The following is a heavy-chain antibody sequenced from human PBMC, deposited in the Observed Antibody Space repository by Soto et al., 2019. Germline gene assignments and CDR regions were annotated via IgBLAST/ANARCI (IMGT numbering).Heavy chain of an antibody. D-gene: IGHD3-22*01. Sequence: PGGSLRLSCAASGFTFSDHYIDWVRQAPGKGLEWVGFIRSKAYGGTTVYAASVKGRCTISRDDSKSIAYLQMNSLKTEDTGVYYCTTNYYDSSGYDNWSDPWGQGTLVTVSS. J-gene: IGHJ5*02. V-gene: IGHV3-49*04. CDR3: TTNYYDSSGYDNWSDP. CDR2: IRSKAYGGTT. CDR1: GFTFSDHY.